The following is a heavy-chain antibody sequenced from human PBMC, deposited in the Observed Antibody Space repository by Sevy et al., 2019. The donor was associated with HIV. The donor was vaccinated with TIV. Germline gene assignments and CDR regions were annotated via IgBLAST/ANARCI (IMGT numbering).Heavy chain of an antibody. CDR3: ARESASGTPGGIYYYYYNMDV. CDR1: GFTFSSFS. J-gene: IGHJ6*02. D-gene: IGHD6-13*01. V-gene: IGHV3-48*01. CDR2: ISTRSSAI. Sequence: GGSLRLSCAASGFTFSSFSMNWVRQAPGKGPEWISYISTRSSAIYYADSMKGRFTISRDNSKNSLYLQMNSLRAEDTAVYYCARESASGTPGGIYYYYYNMDVWGQGTTVTVSS.